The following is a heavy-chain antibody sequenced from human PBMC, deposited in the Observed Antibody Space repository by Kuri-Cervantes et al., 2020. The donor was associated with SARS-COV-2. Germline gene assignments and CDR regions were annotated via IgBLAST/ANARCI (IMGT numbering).Heavy chain of an antibody. CDR2: ISGSGGST. CDR1: GFTFSSYA. Sequence: GESLKISCAASGFTFSSYAMSWVRQAPGKGLEWVSAISGSGGSTYYADSVKGRFTISRDNSQNTLFLQMNSLRDEDTAVYYCVKGDRGFVLDPPLSHYFDHWGQGILVTVSS. V-gene: IGHV3-23*01. D-gene: IGHD1-1*01. CDR3: VKGDRGFVLDPPLSHYFDH. J-gene: IGHJ4*02.